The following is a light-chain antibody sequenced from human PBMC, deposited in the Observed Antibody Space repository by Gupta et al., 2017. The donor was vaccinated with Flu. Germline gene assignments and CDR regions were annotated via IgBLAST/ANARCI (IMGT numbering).Light chain of an antibody. CDR2: AAS. V-gene: IGKV1-39*01. J-gene: IGKJ4*01. Sequence: DIQMTQSPSSLSASVGDRVTITCRAGRSISTYLNWYQQKPGKAPKVLIYAASSLQSGVPSRFSGSGSGTDFSLTITSLQPEDFATYYCQQTYSAPLTFGGGTKVEI. CDR1: RSISTY. CDR3: QQTYSAPLT.